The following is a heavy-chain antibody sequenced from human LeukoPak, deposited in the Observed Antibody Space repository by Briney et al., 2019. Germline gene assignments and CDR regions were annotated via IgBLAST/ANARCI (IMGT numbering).Heavy chain of an antibody. CDR1: GYSFTSYW. CDR3: ARRMVQLWLPFDY. CDR2: IYPGDSDT. Sequence: GESLKISCKGSGYSFTSYWIGWVRQIPGKGLEWMGIIYPGDSDTRYSPSFQGQVTISADKSISTAYLQWSSLKASDTAMYYCARRMVQLWLPFDYWGQGTLVTVSS. V-gene: IGHV5-51*01. J-gene: IGHJ4*02. D-gene: IGHD5-18*01.